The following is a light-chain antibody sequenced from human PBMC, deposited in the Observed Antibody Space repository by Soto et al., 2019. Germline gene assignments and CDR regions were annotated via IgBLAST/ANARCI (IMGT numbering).Light chain of an antibody. CDR1: SSDVGGYNY. Sequence: QSALTQPPSASGSPGQSVTISCTGTSSDVGGYNYVSWYQQHPGKAPKLMIYEVSKRPSGVPDRFSGSKSGNTASLTISGLQAEDEADYYCCSYAGYYTHYVFGTGTKLTVL. CDR3: CSYAGYYTHYV. J-gene: IGLJ1*01. CDR2: EVS. V-gene: IGLV2-8*01.